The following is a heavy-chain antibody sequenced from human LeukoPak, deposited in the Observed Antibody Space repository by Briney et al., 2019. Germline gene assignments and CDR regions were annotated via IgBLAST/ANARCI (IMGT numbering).Heavy chain of an antibody. CDR2: IYPGDSDT. CDR3: VRNLPAAMTVGWFDP. CDR1: GYSFTSYW. V-gene: IGHV5-51*01. J-gene: IGHJ5*02. D-gene: IGHD2-2*01. Sequence: PGESLKISCKGSGYSFTSYWIGWVRQMPGKGLEWMGIIYPGDSDTRYSPSFQCHVPISADKSISTAYLQWSSLKASDTAMYYCVRNLPAAMTVGWFDPWGQGTLVTVSS.